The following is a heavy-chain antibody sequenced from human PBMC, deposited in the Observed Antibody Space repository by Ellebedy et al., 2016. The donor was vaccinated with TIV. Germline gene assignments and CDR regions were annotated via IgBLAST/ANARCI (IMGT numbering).Heavy chain of an antibody. CDR1: GGSISSSSYY. J-gene: IGHJ3*02. CDR3: ARVVLQLPVSYAFDI. V-gene: IGHV4-39*06. CDR2: IYYSGST. Sequence: MPSETLSLTCTVSGGSISSSSYYWGWISQPPGQGLEWIGSIYYSGSTYYNPSLKSRVTISVDTSKNQFPLKLTSVTAADTAVYYCARVVLQLPVSYAFDIWGQGTMVTVSS. D-gene: IGHD2-8*02.